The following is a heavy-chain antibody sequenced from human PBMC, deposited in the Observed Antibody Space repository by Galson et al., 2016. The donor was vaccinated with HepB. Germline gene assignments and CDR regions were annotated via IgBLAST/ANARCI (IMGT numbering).Heavy chain of an antibody. CDR3: ARDSVVVAATGYFGMDV. CDR1: GGTFSSYA. V-gene: IGHV1-69*13. J-gene: IGHJ6*02. Sequence: SVKVSCKASGGTFSSYAITWVRQAPGQGLEWMGGIIPIFGTADYAQKFQGRVTITADGSTSTAYMELISLRSEDTAVYYCARDSVVVAATGYFGMDVWGQGTTVTASS. D-gene: IGHD2-15*01. CDR2: IIPIFGTA.